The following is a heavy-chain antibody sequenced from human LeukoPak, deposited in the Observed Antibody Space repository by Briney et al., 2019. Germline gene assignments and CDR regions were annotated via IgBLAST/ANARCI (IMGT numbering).Heavy chain of an antibody. Sequence: SETLSLTCTVSGGSISNYYWSWIRQPPGKGLEWIGYIYSSGSTKYNPSLKSRVTISVDTSKNQFSLKLSSVTAADTAVYYCARIYCGGDCRGYYYHYYMDVWGKGTTVTISS. V-gene: IGHV4-59*08. J-gene: IGHJ6*03. D-gene: IGHD2-21*02. CDR2: IYSSGST. CDR3: ARIYCGGDCRGYYYHYYMDV. CDR1: GGSISNYY.